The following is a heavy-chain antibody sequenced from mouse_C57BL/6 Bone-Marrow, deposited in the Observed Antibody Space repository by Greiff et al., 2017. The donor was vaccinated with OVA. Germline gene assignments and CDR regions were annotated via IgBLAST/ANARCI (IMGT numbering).Heavy chain of an antibody. CDR3: ASAYDYDDYAMDY. D-gene: IGHD2-4*01. CDR2: IWSGGST. V-gene: IGHV2-2*01. J-gene: IGHJ4*01. CDR1: GFSLTSYG. Sequence: VQGVESGPGLVQPSQSLSITCTVSGFSLTSYGVHWVRQSPGKGLEWLGVIWSGGSTDYNAAFISRLSISKDNSKSQVFFKMNSLQADDTAIYYCASAYDYDDYAMDYWGQGTSVTVSS.